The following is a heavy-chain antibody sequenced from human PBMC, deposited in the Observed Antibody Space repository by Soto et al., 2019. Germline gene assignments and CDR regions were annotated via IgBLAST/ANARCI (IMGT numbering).Heavy chain of an antibody. D-gene: IGHD6-19*01. J-gene: IGHJ4*02. CDR1: GGTFSSYT. CDR3: ATAGGDSSGWYPF. CDR2: IIPILGIA. V-gene: IGHV1-69*02. Sequence: QVQLVQSGAEVKKPGSSVKVSCKASGGTFSSYTISWVRQATGQGLEWMGRIIPILGIANYVQKFQGRVTIPADQSTSTVYMQLRRLRFEDRAVYYCATAGGDSSGWYPFWGQGTLVTVSS.